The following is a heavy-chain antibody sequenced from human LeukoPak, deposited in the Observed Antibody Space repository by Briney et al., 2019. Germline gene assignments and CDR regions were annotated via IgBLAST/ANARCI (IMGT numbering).Heavy chain of an antibody. V-gene: IGHV3-30*01. CDR3: AGSSDY. CDR1: GFTFSSYA. CDR2: ISYDGSNK. Sequence: PGRSLRLSCAASGFTFSSYAMHWVRQAPGKGLEWVAVISYDGSNKYYADSVKGRFTISRDNSKNTLYLQMNSLRGEDTAVYYCAGSSDYWGQGTLVTVSS. D-gene: IGHD1-26*01. J-gene: IGHJ4*02.